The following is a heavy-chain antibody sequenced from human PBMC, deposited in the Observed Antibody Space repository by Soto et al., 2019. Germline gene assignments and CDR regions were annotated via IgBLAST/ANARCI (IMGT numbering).Heavy chain of an antibody. CDR3: ATNNGSRSTHIDY. Sequence: QVQLVQSGAEVKKPGSSVKVSCTASRGTFSYNTISWVRQAPGQGLEWMGRVIPMVGMASYAQKFQGRLTITADKSTSTVYMVLNSLRPEDTAVYYCATNNGSRSTHIDYWGQGTLVTVSS. D-gene: IGHD2-8*01. V-gene: IGHV1-69*02. CDR2: VIPMVGMA. J-gene: IGHJ4*02. CDR1: RGTFSYNT.